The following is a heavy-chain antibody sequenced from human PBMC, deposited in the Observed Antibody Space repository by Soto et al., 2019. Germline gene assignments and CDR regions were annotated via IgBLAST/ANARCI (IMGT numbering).Heavy chain of an antibody. V-gene: IGHV1-69*06. D-gene: IGHD2-15*01. CDR2: IIPIFGTA. Sequence: QVQLVQSGAEVKKPGSSVKVSCKASGGTFSSYAISWVRQAPGQGLEWMGGIIPIFGTANYAQKFQGRVTITADKSTSTAYMGRSSLRSEDTAVYYCARVGSSGGSCYSSLGAFDIWGQGTMVTVSS. CDR3: ARVGSSGGSCYSSLGAFDI. J-gene: IGHJ3*02. CDR1: GGTFSSYA.